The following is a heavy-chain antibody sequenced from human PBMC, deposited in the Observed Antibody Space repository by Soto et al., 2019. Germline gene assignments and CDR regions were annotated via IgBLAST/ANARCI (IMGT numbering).Heavy chain of an antibody. CDR2: IYWDDDK. J-gene: IGHJ5*02. CDR1: GFSLSTSGVG. D-gene: IGHD1-20*01. V-gene: IGHV2-5*02. CDR3: PRTYNYTQNCCDP. Sequence: QITLKESGPTLVKPTQTLTLTCTFSGFSLSTSGVGVGWIRQPPGKALEWLALIYWDDDKRYSPSLKSRLTLTQYIPKHQVVLTMTNMDPVDVATYYSPRTYNYTQNCCDPWGQGTLVTVSS.